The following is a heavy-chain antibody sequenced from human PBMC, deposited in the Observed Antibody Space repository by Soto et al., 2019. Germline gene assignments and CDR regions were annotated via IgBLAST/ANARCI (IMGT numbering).Heavy chain of an antibody. J-gene: IGHJ5*01. CDR2: IYWDDDK. CDR1: VFPLSKRGMG. CDR3: ARRLRGRHS. Sequence: LRQTCTFSVFPLSKRGMGVGWIRQPPGKALEWLAVIYWDDDKRYSPSLNNRLTITKDTSKNQVVLTMTNMDLFYTPKYSCARRLRGRHSWG. D-gene: IGHD3-10*01. V-gene: IGHV2-5*02.